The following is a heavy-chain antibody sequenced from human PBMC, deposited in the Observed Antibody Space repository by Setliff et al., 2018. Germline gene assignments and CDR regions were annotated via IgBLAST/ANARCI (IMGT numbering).Heavy chain of an antibody. CDR2: IHYRGTT. Sequence: SETLSLTCTVSGASISSGTYYWAWIRQPPGKGLEWIGRIHYRGTTYSNASLASRLTISVDTAKNQFSLKLSSVTAADTAVYYCARLPGYCNGGNCYGYYTLDIWGQGTMVTVSS. J-gene: IGHJ3*02. CDR1: GASISSGTYY. D-gene: IGHD2-15*01. V-gene: IGHV4-39*01. CDR3: ARLPGYCNGGNCYGYYTLDI.